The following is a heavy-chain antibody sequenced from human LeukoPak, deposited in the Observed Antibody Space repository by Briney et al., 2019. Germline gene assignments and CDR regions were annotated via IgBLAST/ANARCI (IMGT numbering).Heavy chain of an antibody. V-gene: IGHV4-59*08. CDR2: IDYSGST. Sequence: IPSETLSLTCTVSGGSISSYYWSWIRQPPGKGLEWIGYIDYSGSTNYNPSLKSRVTISVDTSKNQFFLKLSSVTAADTAVCYCARQGNYYYYDMDVWGQGTTVTVSS. CDR3: ARQGNYYYYDMDV. CDR1: GGSISSYY. J-gene: IGHJ6*02.